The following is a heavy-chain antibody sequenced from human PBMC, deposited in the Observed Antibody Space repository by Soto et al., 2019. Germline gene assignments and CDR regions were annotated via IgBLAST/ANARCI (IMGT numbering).Heavy chain of an antibody. V-gene: IGHV3-48*02. CDR2: ISGDSNTI. CDR3: AREIAYDLRSSYIAY. D-gene: IGHD3-3*01. Sequence: EVQLVESGGGLVQPGGSLRLSCEASGFTFRRYSMSWVRQAPGKGLEWVSYISGDSNTIDYADSVQGRFTTSRDNAKNSLYLQMNSRRDEDTAVYYCAREIAYDLRSSYIAYWGQGTLVTVSS. J-gene: IGHJ4*02. CDR1: GFTFRRYS.